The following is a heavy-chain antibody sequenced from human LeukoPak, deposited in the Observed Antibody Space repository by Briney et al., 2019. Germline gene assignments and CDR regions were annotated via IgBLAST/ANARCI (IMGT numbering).Heavy chain of an antibody. J-gene: IGHJ4*02. D-gene: IGHD5-12*01. CDR3: ATSPRGYSGYDSDDY. V-gene: IGHV3-11*01. Sequence: GGSLRLSCAASGFTFSDYYMSWIRQAPGKGLEWVSYISSSGSTIYYADSVKGRFTISRDNAKNSLYLQMNSLRAEDTAVYYCATSPRGYSGYDSDDYWGQGTLVTVPS. CDR1: GFTFSDYY. CDR2: ISSSGSTI.